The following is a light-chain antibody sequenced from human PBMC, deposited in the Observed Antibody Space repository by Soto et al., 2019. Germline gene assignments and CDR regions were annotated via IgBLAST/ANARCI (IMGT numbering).Light chain of an antibody. CDR2: KAS. J-gene: IGKJ5*01. V-gene: IGKV1-5*03. CDR3: QHYNSYPIT. CDR1: QSISPW. Sequence: DIQMTQSPSTLSASVGDRVTITCRASQSISPWLAWYQQKPGKAPKLLIYKASSLESGVPSRFSGSGSGTDFTLTISSLQPEDFAPYYCQHYNSYPITFGQGTRLEIK.